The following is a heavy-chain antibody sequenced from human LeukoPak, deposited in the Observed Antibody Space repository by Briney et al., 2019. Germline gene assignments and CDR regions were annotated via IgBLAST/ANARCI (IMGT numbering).Heavy chain of an antibody. CDR1: GFTFSSYA. Sequence: PGGSLRLSCAASGFTFSSYAMSWVRQAPGKGLEWVSAISGSGGSTYYADSVKGRFTISRDNSKNTLYLQMNSLRAEDTAVYYCAKGGSVYYYDSSGCDYWGQGTLVTVSS. V-gene: IGHV3-23*01. J-gene: IGHJ4*02. CDR3: AKGGSVYYYDSSGCDY. D-gene: IGHD3-22*01. CDR2: ISGSGGST.